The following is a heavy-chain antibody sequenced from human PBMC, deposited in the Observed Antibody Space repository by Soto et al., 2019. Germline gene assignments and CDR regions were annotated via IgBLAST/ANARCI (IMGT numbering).Heavy chain of an antibody. CDR1: GWSFSTDY. Sequence: QVQLQQWGAGLLKPSETLSLTCAVYGWSFSTDYWSWIRQPPGKGLEWIGEINPSGGTNYNPSLKSRVTIAVATSKNQFSLKLSSVTAADPAVYYCARVLAARASRDFDYWGQGTLVTVSS. D-gene: IGHD6-6*01. J-gene: IGHJ4*02. V-gene: IGHV4-34*01. CDR3: ARVLAARASRDFDY. CDR2: INPSGGT.